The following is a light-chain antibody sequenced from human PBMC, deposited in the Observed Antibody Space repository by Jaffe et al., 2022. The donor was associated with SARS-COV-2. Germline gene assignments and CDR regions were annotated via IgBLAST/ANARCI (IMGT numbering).Light chain of an antibody. J-gene: IGLJ1*01. V-gene: IGLV2-8*01. CDR1: SSDVGDYNY. CDR2: EVS. CDR3: GSYGGSDNFV. Sequence: QSALTQPPSASGSPGQSVTISCTGSSSDVGDYNYVSWYQQHPGKAPKVMIYEVSKRPSGVPARFSGSKSGNTASLTVSGLQTEDEADYYCGSYGGSDNFVFGSGTKVTVL.